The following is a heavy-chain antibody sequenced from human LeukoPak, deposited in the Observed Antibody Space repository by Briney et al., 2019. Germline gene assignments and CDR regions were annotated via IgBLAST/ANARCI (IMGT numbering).Heavy chain of an antibody. Sequence: ASVKVSCKASGYTFTGYYIHWVRQASGQGLEWMGWINPNSGATNYAQTFQGRVTMTRDTSITTAYMELSSLRSEDTAVYYCARDPFPAAGENWFDPWGQGTLVTVSS. V-gene: IGHV1-2*02. CDR2: INPNSGAT. CDR1: GYTFTGYY. J-gene: IGHJ5*02. CDR3: ARDPFPAAGENWFDP. D-gene: IGHD6-13*01.